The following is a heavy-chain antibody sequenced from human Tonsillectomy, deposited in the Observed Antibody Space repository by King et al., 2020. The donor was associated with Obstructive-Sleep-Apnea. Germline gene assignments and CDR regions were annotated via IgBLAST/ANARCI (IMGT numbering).Heavy chain of an antibody. CDR3: AKEIDYYDSSGYYSS. Sequence: VQLVESGGGLVQPGGSLRLSCAASGFTFSSYAMSWVRQAPGKGLEWGSAISGSGGSTYYADSVKGRFTISRDNSKNTLFLQRNSLRAEDTAVYYCAKEIDYYDSSGYYSSWGQGTLVTVSS. J-gene: IGHJ4*02. D-gene: IGHD3-22*01. V-gene: IGHV3-23*04. CDR2: ISGSGGST. CDR1: GFTFSSYA.